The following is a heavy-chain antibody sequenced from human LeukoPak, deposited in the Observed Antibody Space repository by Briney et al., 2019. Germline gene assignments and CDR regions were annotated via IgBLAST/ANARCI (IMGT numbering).Heavy chain of an antibody. CDR3: ARSSSGYSSSWYEFSDAFDI. CDR2: ISSSSDYI. CDR1: GFSFISYS. D-gene: IGHD6-13*01. Sequence: PGGSLRLSCAASGFSFISYSMNWVRQAPGKGLEWVSSISSSSDYIYHADSVKGRFTISRDNAKNSLYLQMNSLRAEDTAVYYCARSSSGYSSSWYEFSDAFDIWGQGTMVTVSS. V-gene: IGHV3-21*01. J-gene: IGHJ3*02.